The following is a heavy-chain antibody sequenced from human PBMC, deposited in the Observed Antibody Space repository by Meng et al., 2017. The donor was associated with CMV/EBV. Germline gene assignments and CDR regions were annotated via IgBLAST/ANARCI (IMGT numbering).Heavy chain of an antibody. CDR1: GFTVSSNY. V-gene: IGHV3-53*01. D-gene: IGHD3-22*01. CDR2: IYSGGST. Sequence: GGSLRLSCAASGFTVSSNYMSWVRQAPGKGLEWVSVIYSGGSTYYADSVKGRFTISRDNSKNTLYLQMNSLRAEDTAVYYCATTASSGYYYYFNDWGQGTLVTVSS. CDR3: ATTASSGYYYYFND. J-gene: IGHJ4*02.